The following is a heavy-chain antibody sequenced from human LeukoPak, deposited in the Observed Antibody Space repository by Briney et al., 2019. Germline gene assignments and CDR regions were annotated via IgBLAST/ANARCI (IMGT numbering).Heavy chain of an antibody. Sequence: SETLSLTCTVSGGSISSSDYYWGWIRQPPGKGLEWIGSIYYSVTPSYNPSLKRRVTISVDTSKNQFSLKLNSVTAADTAVYYCARDRLRWPKIDYWGQGTLVTVSS. CDR3: ARDRLRWPKIDY. V-gene: IGHV4-39*07. CDR1: GGSISSSDYY. D-gene: IGHD4-23*01. CDR2: IYYSVTP. J-gene: IGHJ4*02.